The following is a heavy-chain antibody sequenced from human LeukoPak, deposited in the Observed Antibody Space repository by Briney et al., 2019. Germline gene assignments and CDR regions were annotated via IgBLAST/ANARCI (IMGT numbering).Heavy chain of an antibody. V-gene: IGHV3-43*01. J-gene: IGHJ4*02. CDR3: ARAGYDFWSGYFFDY. CDR2: ISWDGGST. D-gene: IGHD3-3*01. Sequence: GGSLRLSCAASGFTFDDYTMHWVRQAPGKCLEWVSLISWDGGSTYYADSVKGRFTISRDNSKNSLYLQMNSLRTKDTALYYCARAGYDFWSGYFFDYWGQGTLVTVSS. CDR1: GFTFDDYT.